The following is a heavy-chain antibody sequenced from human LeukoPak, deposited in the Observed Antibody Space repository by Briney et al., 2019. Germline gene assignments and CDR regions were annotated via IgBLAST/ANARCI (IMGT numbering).Heavy chain of an antibody. J-gene: IGHJ6*03. Sequence: PSETLSLTCTVSGGSISSSSYYWGWIRQPPGQPLASLASIYYSGSTYYNPSLKSRVTISVDTSKNQFSLKLSSVTAADTAVYYCAGSTWVYYYMDVWGKGTTVTVSS. CDR1: GGSISSSSYY. CDR3: AGSTWVYYYMDV. CDR2: IYYSGST. D-gene: IGHD7-27*01. V-gene: IGHV4-39*01.